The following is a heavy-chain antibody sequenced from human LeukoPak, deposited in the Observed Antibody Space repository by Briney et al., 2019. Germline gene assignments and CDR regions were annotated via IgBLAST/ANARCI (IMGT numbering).Heavy chain of an antibody. V-gene: IGHV4-34*01. CDR2: INHSGST. J-gene: IGHJ4*02. CDR3: ARAPGYCSSTSCYNYPFDY. Sequence: SETLSLTCAVYGGSFSGYYWSWIRQPPGKGLEWSGEINHSGSTNYNPSLKSRVTISVDTSKNQFSLKLSSVTAADTAVYYCARAPGYCSSTSCYNYPFDYWGQGTLVTVSS. CDR1: GGSFSGYY. D-gene: IGHD2-2*03.